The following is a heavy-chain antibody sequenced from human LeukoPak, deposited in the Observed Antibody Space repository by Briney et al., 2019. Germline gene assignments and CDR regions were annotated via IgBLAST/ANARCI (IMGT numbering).Heavy chain of an antibody. V-gene: IGHV4-30-4*01. CDR2: IYYSGNT. CDR1: GGSISSNHYY. J-gene: IGHJ3*02. Sequence: SETLSLTCTVSGGSISSNHYYWSWIRQPPGKGLEWIGFIYYSGNTYYNPSLKSRVTISVDTSKNQFSLKLSSVTAADTAVYYCARRVTIFGVVSRAFDIWGQGTMVTVSS. CDR3: ARRVTIFGVVSRAFDI. D-gene: IGHD3-3*01.